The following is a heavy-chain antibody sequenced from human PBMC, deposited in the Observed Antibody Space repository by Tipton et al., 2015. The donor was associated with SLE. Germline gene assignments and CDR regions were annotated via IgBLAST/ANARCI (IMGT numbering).Heavy chain of an antibody. Sequence: TLSLTCSVSGGYISSGGYYWSWIRQVPGMGLQWIGYTYYGGNTYYNPSLTGRVSILVDTSKNQFSLRLTSVTAADTAVYYCARGDAFHVWGQGTLVTVSS. CDR3: ARGDAFHV. CDR2: TYYGGNT. J-gene: IGHJ3*01. CDR1: GGYISSGGYY. V-gene: IGHV4-31*03.